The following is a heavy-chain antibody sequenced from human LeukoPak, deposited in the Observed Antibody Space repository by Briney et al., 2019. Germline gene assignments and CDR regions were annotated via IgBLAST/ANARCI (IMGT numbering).Heavy chain of an antibody. D-gene: IGHD1-1*01. V-gene: IGHV4-59*01. CDR3: ARGPGVGNAPPGFDL. CDR1: GGSISSYY. CDR2: IYYSGST. Sequence: SETLSLTCTVSGGSISSYYWSWIRQPPGKGLEWIGYIYYSGSTNYNPSLKSRVTISVDTSKNQFSLKLSSVTAADTAVYYCARGPGVGNAPPGFDLWGRGTLVTVSS. J-gene: IGHJ2*01.